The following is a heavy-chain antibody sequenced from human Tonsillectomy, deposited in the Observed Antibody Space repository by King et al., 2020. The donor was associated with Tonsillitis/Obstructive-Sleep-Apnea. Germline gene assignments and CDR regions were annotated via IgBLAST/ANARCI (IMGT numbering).Heavy chain of an antibody. J-gene: IGHJ4*02. CDR3: ARAGPQYTRSSYSFDS. Sequence: VQLVESGGGLVKPGGSLRLSCAASGFTFRYYTMNWVRQAPGKGLEWVSSISSSDTYIYYADSLKGRFTISRDNAKNSLYLQMNSLRAEDTAVYYCARAGPQYTRSSYSFDSWRQGTLFTVSS. D-gene: IGHD6-6*01. CDR2: ISSSDTYI. CDR1: GFTFRYYT. V-gene: IGHV3-21*01.